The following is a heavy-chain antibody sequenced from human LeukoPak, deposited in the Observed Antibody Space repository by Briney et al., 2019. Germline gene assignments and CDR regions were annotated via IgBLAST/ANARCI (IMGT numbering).Heavy chain of an antibody. D-gene: IGHD3-10*01. V-gene: IGHV3-23*01. CDR2: INDSGDST. J-gene: IGHJ1*01. CDR1: GFTFSNYA. Sequence: PGGSLRLSCAASGFTFSNYAMSWVRQAPGKGLEWVSGINDSGDSTNYADSVKGRLTISRDNSKNTLYLHMNSLRAEDTAVYYCAKESWLGAEYFSHWGQGTLVTVSS. CDR3: AKESWLGAEYFSH.